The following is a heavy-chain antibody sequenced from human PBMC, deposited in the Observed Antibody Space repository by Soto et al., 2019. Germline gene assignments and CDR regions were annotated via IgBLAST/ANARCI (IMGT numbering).Heavy chain of an antibody. Sequence: QVQLVESGGGVVQPGRSLRLSCAASGFTFSSYGMHWVRQAPGKGLEWVAVIWYDGSNKYYADSVKGRFTISRDNSKNTLYLQMNSLRAEYTAVYDCARAERGGVADYYYYYYMDVWGKGTTVTVSS. D-gene: IGHD6-19*01. CDR2: IWYDGSNK. V-gene: IGHV3-33*01. CDR1: GFTFSSYG. CDR3: ARAERGGVADYYYYYYMDV. J-gene: IGHJ6*03.